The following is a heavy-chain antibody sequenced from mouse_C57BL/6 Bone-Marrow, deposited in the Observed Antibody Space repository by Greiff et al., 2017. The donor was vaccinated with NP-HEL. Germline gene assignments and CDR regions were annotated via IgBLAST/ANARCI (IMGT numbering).Heavy chain of an antibody. J-gene: IGHJ2*01. Sequence: QVQLQQPGAELVKPGASVKMSCKASGYTFTSYWITWVKQRPGQGLEWIGDIYPGSGSTNYNEKFKSKATPTVDTSSSTAYMQLSSLTSEDSAVYYCARNYYGSSYPFDYWGQGTTLTVSS. CDR3: ARNYYGSSYPFDY. D-gene: IGHD1-1*01. CDR1: GYTFTSYW. CDR2: IYPGSGST. V-gene: IGHV1-55*01.